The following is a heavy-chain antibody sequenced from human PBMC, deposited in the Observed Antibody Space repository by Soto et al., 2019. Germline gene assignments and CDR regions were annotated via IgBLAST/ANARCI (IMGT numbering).Heavy chain of an antibody. J-gene: IGHJ4*02. CDR3: VTGFR. V-gene: IGHV3-74*01. Sequence: EVQLVESGGGLVQPGGSLRLSCAASGFSFSNSWMSWVRQAPGKGLVWASRINEDGSMLSHADSVRGRFTISRDNAKTSLYLQMNSLRAEDTDVYYCVTGFRWGQGTLVTVSS. CDR2: INEDGSML. CDR1: GFSFSNSW.